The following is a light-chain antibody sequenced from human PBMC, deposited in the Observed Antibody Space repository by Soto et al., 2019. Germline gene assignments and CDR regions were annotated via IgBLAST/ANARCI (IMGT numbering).Light chain of an antibody. CDR1: QGISSY. Sequence: DIQLTQSPSFLSASVGDRVTITCRASQGISSYLAWYQQKPGKAPKLLIYAASTLQSGVPSRFSGNGSGTEFTLTISSLQPEDCATYYCQQLNSYPYTFGQGTKLEIK. J-gene: IGKJ2*01. CDR3: QQLNSYPYT. CDR2: AAS. V-gene: IGKV1-9*01.